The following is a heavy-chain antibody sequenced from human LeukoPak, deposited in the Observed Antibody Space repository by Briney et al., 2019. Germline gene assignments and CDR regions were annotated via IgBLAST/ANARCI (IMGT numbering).Heavy chain of an antibody. Sequence: PGGSLRLSCATSGFTFMTYGMHWVRQAPGKGLEWVAVIWYDGSNEYYADSVKGRFTISRHNSRNTLYLQMNSLRVEDTAVYYCVKDNEAGGSPFDRWGQGTLVTVSS. V-gene: IGHV3-33*06. J-gene: IGHJ4*02. CDR1: GFTFMTYG. CDR2: IWYDGSNE. CDR3: VKDNEAGGSPFDR. D-gene: IGHD1-1*01.